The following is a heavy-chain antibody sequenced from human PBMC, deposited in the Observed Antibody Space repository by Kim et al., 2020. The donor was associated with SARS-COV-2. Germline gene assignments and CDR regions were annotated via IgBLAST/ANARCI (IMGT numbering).Heavy chain of an antibody. CDR2: IYYSGST. V-gene: IGHV4-59*01. CDR3: ARVDSSGWYGHY. J-gene: IGHJ4*02. D-gene: IGHD6-19*01. CDR1: GGSISSYY. Sequence: SETLSLTCTVSGGSISSYYWSWIRQPPGKGLEWIGYIYYSGSTNYNPSLKSRVTISVDTSKNQFSLKLSSVTAADTAVYYCARVDSSGWYGHYWGQGTLVTVSS.